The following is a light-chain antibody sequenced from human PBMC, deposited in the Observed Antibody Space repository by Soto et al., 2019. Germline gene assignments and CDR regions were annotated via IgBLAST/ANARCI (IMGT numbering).Light chain of an antibody. CDR1: QSISKW. Sequence: DIQMTQSPSTLSASVGDRVTSTCRASQSISKWLAWYQQKPGKAPNLLIYDASSLESGVPSRFSGSGSGTEFTHTITSLQPDDFATYYCQQYNSYSPEAFGQGTKADIK. J-gene: IGKJ1*01. CDR2: DAS. CDR3: QQYNSYSPEA. V-gene: IGKV1-5*01.